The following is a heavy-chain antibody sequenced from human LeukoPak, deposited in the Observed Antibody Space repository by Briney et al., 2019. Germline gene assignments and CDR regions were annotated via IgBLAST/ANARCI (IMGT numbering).Heavy chain of an antibody. D-gene: IGHD3-22*01. J-gene: IGHJ4*02. CDR1: GYTFTSYG. CDR2: INPSGGST. Sequence: ASVKVSCKASGYTFTSYGISWVRQAPGQGLEWMGIINPSGGSTSYAQKFQGRVTMTRDMSTSTVYMELRSLRSDDTAVYYCARGYYYDSSGPLDYWGQGTLVTVSS. CDR3: ARGYYYDSSGPLDY. V-gene: IGHV1-46*01.